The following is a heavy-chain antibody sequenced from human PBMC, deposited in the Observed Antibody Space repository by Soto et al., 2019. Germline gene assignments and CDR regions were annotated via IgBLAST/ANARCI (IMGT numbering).Heavy chain of an antibody. J-gene: IGHJ4*02. Sequence: EVQLVESGGGSVQPGGSLRLSCAASGFTFNTWMHWVRQAPGKGLVWLSRINSDGSSVTYADSVKGRFIISSDNAKDTLYPQTNSLTAEYTAIYYCTRGARGYGNFDYWGPGVLVTVSS. CDR1: GFTFNTW. D-gene: IGHD1-1*01. V-gene: IGHV3-74*03. CDR3: TRGARGYGNFDY. CDR2: INSDGSSV.